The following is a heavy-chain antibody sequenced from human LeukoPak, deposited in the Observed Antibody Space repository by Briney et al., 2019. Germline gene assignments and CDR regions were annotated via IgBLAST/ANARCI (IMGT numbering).Heavy chain of an antibody. J-gene: IGHJ6*02. CDR3: ARGPHNTYYDFWSGSDSPYYYYGMDI. CDR1: GGSFSGYY. CDR2: INHSGST. D-gene: IGHD3-3*01. V-gene: IGHV4-34*01. Sequence: SSETLSLTCAVYGGSFSGYYWSWIRQPPGKGLEWIGEINHSGSTNYNPSLKSRVTISVDTSKNQFSLKLSSVTAADTAVYYCARGPHNTYYDFWSGSDSPYYYYGMDIWGQGTTVTVSS.